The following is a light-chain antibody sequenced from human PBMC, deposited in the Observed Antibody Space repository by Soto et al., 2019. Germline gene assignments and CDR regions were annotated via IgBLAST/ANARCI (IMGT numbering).Light chain of an antibody. Sequence: DIQMTQSPSSLSASVGDRATITCRTSQSIRNWVAWYQQEPGKAPKLLIFDASSLQSGVPSRFSGSGSGTEFTLTISSLQPDDFATYYCQEYHSYTWTFGQGTKVDIK. CDR1: QSIRNW. J-gene: IGKJ1*01. CDR2: DAS. V-gene: IGKV1-5*01. CDR3: QEYHSYTWT.